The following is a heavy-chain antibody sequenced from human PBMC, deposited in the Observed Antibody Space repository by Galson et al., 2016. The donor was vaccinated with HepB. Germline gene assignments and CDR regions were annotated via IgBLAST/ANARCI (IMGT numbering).Heavy chain of an antibody. CDR2: IYYSGST. J-gene: IGHJ4*02. CDR3: AGGGGYTSYDY. Sequence: TLSLTCTVSGGSISSGGYYWSWIRQHPGKGLEWIGYIYYSGSTWYNPSPNSRLTVSVDTSKNQFSLKLSSATAADTAIDYCAGGGGYTSYDYWGQGTLVTVSS. V-gene: IGHV4-31*03. CDR1: GGSISSGGYY. D-gene: IGHD5-18*01.